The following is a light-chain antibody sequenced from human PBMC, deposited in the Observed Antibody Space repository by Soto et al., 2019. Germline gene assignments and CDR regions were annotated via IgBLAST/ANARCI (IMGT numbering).Light chain of an antibody. CDR3: LQYNNWWT. CDR1: QSVSSS. Sequence: EIVSTQSPATLSLSPGERATLSCRASQSVSSSLAWYQQKPGRSPRLLIYGASTRAIGIPARFSGSGSGTEFTLTISSLQSEDFAVYYCLQYNNWWTFGQGTKVDIK. CDR2: GAS. J-gene: IGKJ1*01. V-gene: IGKV3-15*01.